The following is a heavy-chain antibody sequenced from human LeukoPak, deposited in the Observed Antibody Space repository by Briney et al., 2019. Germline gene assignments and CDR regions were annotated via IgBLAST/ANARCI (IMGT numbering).Heavy chain of an antibody. CDR1: GGSFSGYY. CDR2: INHSGST. Sequence: SETLSLTCAVYGGSFSGYYWSWIRQPPGKGLEWIGEINHSGSTNYNPSLKSRVTISVDTSKNQFSLKLSSVTAADTAVYYCARSIMDFDWLLPTWGQGTLVTVSS. J-gene: IGHJ5*02. V-gene: IGHV4-34*01. D-gene: IGHD3-9*01. CDR3: ARSIMDFDWLLPT.